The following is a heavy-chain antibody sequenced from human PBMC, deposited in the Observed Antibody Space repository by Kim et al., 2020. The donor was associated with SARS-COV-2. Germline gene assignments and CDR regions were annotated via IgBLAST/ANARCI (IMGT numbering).Heavy chain of an antibody. CDR3: AGNTIFGVVTYYGMDV. V-gene: IGHV1-69*13. J-gene: IGHJ6*02. Sequence: SVKVSCKASGGTFSSYAISWVRQAPGQGLEWMGGIIPIFGTANYAQKFQGTVTITADESTSTAYMELSSLRSEDTAVYYCAGNTIFGVVTYYGMDVWGQGTTVTVSS. CDR1: GGTFSSYA. D-gene: IGHD3-3*01. CDR2: IIPIFGTA.